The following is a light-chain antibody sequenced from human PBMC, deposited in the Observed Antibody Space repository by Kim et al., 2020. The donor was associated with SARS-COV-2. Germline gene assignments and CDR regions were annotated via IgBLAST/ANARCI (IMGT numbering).Light chain of an antibody. CDR1: QSVSSN. J-gene: IGKJ2*01. V-gene: IGKV3-15*01. CDR3: QQYNDWPLYT. Sequence: EIVMTQSPATLSVSPGERATLSCRASQSVSSNLAWYQQQPGQAPRLLIYGASTRATDIPARFSGSGSGTEFTLTISSLQSEDSAVYYCQQYNDWPLYTFGQGTKLEI. CDR2: GAS.